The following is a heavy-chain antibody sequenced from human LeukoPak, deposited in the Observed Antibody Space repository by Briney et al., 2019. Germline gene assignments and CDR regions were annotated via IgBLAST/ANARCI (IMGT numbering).Heavy chain of an antibody. J-gene: IGHJ4*02. Sequence: GGSLRLSCAASGFTFSRYWMHWVRQAPGKGLEWVAVIWYDGSNKYYADSVKGRFTISRDNSKNTLYLQMNSLRAEDTAVYYCARDNYGPDYWGQGTLVTVSS. V-gene: IGHV3-33*08. CDR2: IWYDGSNK. D-gene: IGHD3-10*01. CDR1: GFTFSRYW. CDR3: ARDNYGPDY.